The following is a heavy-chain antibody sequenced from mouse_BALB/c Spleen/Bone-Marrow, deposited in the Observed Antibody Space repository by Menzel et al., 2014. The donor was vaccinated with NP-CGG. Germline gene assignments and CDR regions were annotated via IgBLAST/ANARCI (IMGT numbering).Heavy chain of an antibody. Sequence: VQLKESGPGLGAPSQSLSITCTVSGFSLTSYGVHWVRQPPGKGLGWLGVIWAGGSTNYNSALMSRLSISKDNSKSQVFLKMNSLQTDDTAMYYCARDYGSSYYAMDYWGQGTSVTVSS. CDR2: IWAGGST. J-gene: IGHJ4*01. D-gene: IGHD1-1*01. CDR1: GFSLTSYG. V-gene: IGHV2-9*02. CDR3: ARDYGSSYYAMDY.